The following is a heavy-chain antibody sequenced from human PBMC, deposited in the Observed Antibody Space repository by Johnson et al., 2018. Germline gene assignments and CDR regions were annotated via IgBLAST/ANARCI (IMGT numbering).Heavy chain of an antibody. Sequence: QVQLVESGAEVKKPGASVKVSCKASGYTFTSYYMHWVRQAPGQGLEWMGIINPSGGSTSYAQKFQGRVTMTRDTSTSTVYMELSSLRSEDTAVYYCAGDSPAGDDYVYGMDVWGQGTTVTVSS. CDR3: AGDSPAGDDYVYGMDV. CDR2: INPSGGST. D-gene: IGHD3-10*01. CDR1: GYTFTSYY. J-gene: IGHJ6*02. V-gene: IGHV1-46*01.